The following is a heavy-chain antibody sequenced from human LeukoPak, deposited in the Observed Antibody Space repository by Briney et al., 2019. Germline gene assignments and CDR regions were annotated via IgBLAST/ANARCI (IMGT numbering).Heavy chain of an antibody. Sequence: PGGSLRLSCAASGFTFSSYAMSWVRQAPGKGLEWVSAISGSGGSTYYADSVKGRFTISRDNSKNTLYLQMNSLRAEDTAVYYCAIVLSGRGSLYSYYYYMDVWGKGTTVTISS. CDR3: AIVLSGRGSLYSYYYYMDV. D-gene: IGHD3-10*01. J-gene: IGHJ6*03. V-gene: IGHV3-23*01. CDR1: GFTFSSYA. CDR2: ISGSGGST.